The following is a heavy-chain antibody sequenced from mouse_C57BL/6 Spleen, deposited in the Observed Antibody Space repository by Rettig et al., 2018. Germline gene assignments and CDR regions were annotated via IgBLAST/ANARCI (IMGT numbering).Heavy chain of an antibody. CDR2: IDPEDGDT. J-gene: IGHJ2*01. V-gene: IGHV14-1*01. CDR1: GFNIKDYY. D-gene: IGHD1-1*01. CDR3: TTDYYGSLYYFDY. Sequence: ELVRPGASVKLSCTASGFNIKDYYMHWVKQRPEQGLEWIGRIDPEDGDTEYAPKFQGKATMTADTSSNTAYLQLSSLTSEDTAVYYCTTDYYGSLYYFDYWGQGTTLTVSS.